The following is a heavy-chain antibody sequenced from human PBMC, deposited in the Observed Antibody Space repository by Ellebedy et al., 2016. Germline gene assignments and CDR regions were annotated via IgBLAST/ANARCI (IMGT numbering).Heavy chain of an antibody. J-gene: IGHJ3*01. CDR1: GFSLTSND. Sequence: GESLKISCAASGFSLTSNDMSWVRQAPGKGLELVSLIYGGGTSYYAESVKGRFTISRDNSKKTLYLQMSGLGAEDTAVYYCVTRHNGAFDFWGQGTMVTVSS. V-gene: IGHV3-53*01. D-gene: IGHD1-14*01. CDR2: IYGGGTS. CDR3: VTRHNGAFDF.